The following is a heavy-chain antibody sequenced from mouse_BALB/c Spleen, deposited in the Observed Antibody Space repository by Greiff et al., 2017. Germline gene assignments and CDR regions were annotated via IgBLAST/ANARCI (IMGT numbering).Heavy chain of an antibody. J-gene: IGHJ3*01. CDR2: IYPGNSDT. Sequence: EVQLQQSGTVLARPGASVKMSCKASGYSFTSYWMHWVKQRPGQGLEWIGAIYPGNSDTSYNQKFKGKAKLTAVTSASTAYMELSSLTNEDSAVYYCTSEGTTATGFAYWGQGTLVTVSA. CDR3: TSEGTTATGFAY. V-gene: IGHV1-5*01. D-gene: IGHD1-2*01. CDR1: GYSFTSYW.